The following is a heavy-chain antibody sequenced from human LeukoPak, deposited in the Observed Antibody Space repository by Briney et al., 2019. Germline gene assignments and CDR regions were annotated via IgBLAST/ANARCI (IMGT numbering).Heavy chain of an antibody. CDR2: INPSGGST. CDR1: GYTFTSYY. J-gene: IGHJ4*02. Sequence: GASVTVSCKASGYTFTSYYMHWVRQAPGQGLEWMGIINPSGGSTSSPRNFQDRVTMTRDTSTSTVYMELSSLRSEDTAVYYCARGADILTGYYPFDYWGQGTLVTVSS. CDR3: ARGADILTGYYPFDY. D-gene: IGHD3-9*01. V-gene: IGHV1-46*01.